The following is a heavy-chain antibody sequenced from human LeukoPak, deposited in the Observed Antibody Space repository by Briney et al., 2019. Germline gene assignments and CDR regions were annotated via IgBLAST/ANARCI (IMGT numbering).Heavy chain of an antibody. V-gene: IGHV3-23*01. J-gene: IGHJ4*02. CDR1: GFTFSSYA. CDR3: AKRRAVAGNYYFDY. D-gene: IGHD6-19*01. Sequence: GESLKISCAASGFTFSSYAMSWVRQAPGKGLEWVSAISGSGGSTYYADSVKGRFTISRDNSKNTLYLQMNSLRAEDTAVYYCAKRRAVAGNYYFDYWGQGTLVTVSS. CDR2: ISGSGGST.